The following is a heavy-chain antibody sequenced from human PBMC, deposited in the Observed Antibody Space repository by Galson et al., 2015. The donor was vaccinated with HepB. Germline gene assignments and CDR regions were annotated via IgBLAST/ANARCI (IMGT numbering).Heavy chain of an antibody. CDR2: IYYSGRT. D-gene: IGHD4-17*01. J-gene: IGHJ4*02. V-gene: IGHV4-39*01. CDR1: GGSISSSSYY. CDR3: ARAYGDSPWYYFDY. Sequence: QVLLQESGPGLVKPSETLSLTCTVSGGSISSSSYYWGWIRQPPGKGLEWIGSIYYSGRTYYNPSLKSRVTISVDTSKNQFSLKLSSVTAADTAVYYCARAYGDSPWYYFDYWGQGTLVTVSS.